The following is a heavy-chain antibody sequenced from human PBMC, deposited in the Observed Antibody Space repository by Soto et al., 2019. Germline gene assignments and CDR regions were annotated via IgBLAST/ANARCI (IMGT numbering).Heavy chain of an antibody. V-gene: IGHV4-39*01. CDR3: AVYYGSGDGGDAFDI. CDR1: GGSISSSSFY. D-gene: IGHD3-10*01. J-gene: IGHJ3*02. CDR2: IYYSGST. Sequence: SETLSLTCTVSGGSISSSSFYWGWIRQPPGKGLEWIGSIYYSGSTYYNPSLKSRVTISVDTSKNQFSLKLSSVTAADTAVYYCAVYYGSGDGGDAFDIWGQGTMVT.